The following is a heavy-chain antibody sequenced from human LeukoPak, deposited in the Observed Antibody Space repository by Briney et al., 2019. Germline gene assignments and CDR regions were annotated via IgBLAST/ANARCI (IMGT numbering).Heavy chain of an antibody. Sequence: SETLSLTCTVSGGSISSYYWSWIRQPPGKGLEWIGYIYYSGSTYYNPSLKSRVTISVDTSKNQFSLKLSSVTAADTAVYYCARHLSYSSSWSELDWFDPWGQGTLVTVSS. D-gene: IGHD6-13*01. V-gene: IGHV4-59*08. CDR1: GGSISSYY. CDR3: ARHLSYSSSWSELDWFDP. J-gene: IGHJ5*02. CDR2: IYYSGST.